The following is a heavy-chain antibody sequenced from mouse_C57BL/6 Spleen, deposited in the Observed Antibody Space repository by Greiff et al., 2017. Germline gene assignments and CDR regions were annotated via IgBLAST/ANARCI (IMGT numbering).Heavy chain of an antibody. Sequence: EVKLVESGEGLVKPGGSLNLSCAASGFPFSSYAMSWVRQTPEKRLEWVAYISSGGDYIYYADTVKGRFTISRDNARNTLYLQMSSLKSEDTAMYYCTRDYDSFDYWGQGTTLTVSS. D-gene: IGHD2-4*01. J-gene: IGHJ2*01. CDR1: GFPFSSYA. CDR2: ISSGGDYI. V-gene: IGHV5-9-1*02. CDR3: TRDYDSFDY.